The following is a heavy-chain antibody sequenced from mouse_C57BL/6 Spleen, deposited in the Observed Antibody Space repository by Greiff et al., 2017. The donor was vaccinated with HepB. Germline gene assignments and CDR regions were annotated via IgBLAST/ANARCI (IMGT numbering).Heavy chain of an antibody. CDR1: GFSLTSYA. D-gene: IGHD1-1*01. Sequence: QVQLQQSGPGLVAPSQSLSITCTVSGFSLTSYAISWVRQPPGKGLEWLGVIWTGGGTNYNSALKSRLSISKDNSKSQVFLKMNSLQTDDTARYYCARNGATVVATRAMDYWGQGTSVTVSS. CDR2: IWTGGGT. J-gene: IGHJ4*01. V-gene: IGHV2-9-1*01. CDR3: ARNGATVVATRAMDY.